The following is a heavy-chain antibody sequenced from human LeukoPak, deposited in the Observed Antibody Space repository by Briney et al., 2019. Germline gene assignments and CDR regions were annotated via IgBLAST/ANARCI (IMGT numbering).Heavy chain of an antibody. CDR3: ASDGDFWSGRGAFDI. Sequence: PSETLSLTCTVSGGSISSGGYYWSWIRQPPGKGLEWIGYIYHSGSTYYNPSLKSRVTISVDRSKNQYSLKLSSVTAADTAVYYCASDGDFWSGRGAFDIWGQGTMVTVSS. J-gene: IGHJ3*02. CDR1: GGSISSGGYY. CDR2: IYHSGST. D-gene: IGHD3-3*01. V-gene: IGHV4-30-2*01.